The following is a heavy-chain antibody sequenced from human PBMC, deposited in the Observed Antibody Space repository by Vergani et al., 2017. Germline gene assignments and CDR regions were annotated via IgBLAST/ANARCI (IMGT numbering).Heavy chain of an antibody. D-gene: IGHD3-22*01. CDR1: GGSISSYY. CDR2: IHYSGST. J-gene: IGHJ4*02. CDR3: ARGLYYYDSSGYGY. Sequence: QVQLQESGPGLVKPSETLSLTCTVSGGSISSYYWSWIRQPPGKGLEWIGYIHYSGSTNYNPSLKSRVTISVDTSKNQFSLKLSSVTAADTAVYYCARGLYYYDSSGYGYWGQGTLVTVSS. V-gene: IGHV4-59*01.